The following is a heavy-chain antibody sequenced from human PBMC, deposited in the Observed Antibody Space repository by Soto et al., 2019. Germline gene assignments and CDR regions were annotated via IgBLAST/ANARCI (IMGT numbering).Heavy chain of an antibody. CDR1: GYTFTSYA. V-gene: IGHV1-3*01. D-gene: IGHD6-19*01. CDR2: SNAGNGNT. CDR3: GTFGSDSSGFSS. J-gene: IGHJ5*02. Sequence: ASVKVSCKASGYTFTSYAMHWVRQAPGQRLEWIGWSNAGNGNTKYSQKFQGRVTITRDTSASTAYMELSSPRSENTAVYYCGTFGSDSSGFSSWGQGTLVTVSX.